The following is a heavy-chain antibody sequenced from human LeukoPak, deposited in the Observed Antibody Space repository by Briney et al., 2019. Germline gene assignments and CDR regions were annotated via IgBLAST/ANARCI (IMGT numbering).Heavy chain of an antibody. J-gene: IGHJ1*01. CDR1: GFTFSSYA. CDR3: AKTYYFDSSGYYDAEYFQH. CDR2: ISGSGSST. V-gene: IGHV3-23*01. D-gene: IGHD3-22*01. Sequence: PGGSLRHSCAASGFTFSSYAMSWVRQAPGKGLEWVSTISGSGSSTYYTDSVKGRFTISRDNSKNTLYLQMNSLRAEDTAVYYCAKTYYFDSSGYYDAEYFQHWGQGTLVTVSS.